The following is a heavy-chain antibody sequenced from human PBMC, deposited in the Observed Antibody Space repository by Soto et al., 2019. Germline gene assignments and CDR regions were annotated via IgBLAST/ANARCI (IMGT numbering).Heavy chain of an antibody. D-gene: IGHD2-2*01. V-gene: IGHV3-21*01. Sequence: ELQLVESGGGLVEPGESLRLCCAASGFTFSRYYMNWVRQAPGKGLEWVSSISTTSTYTHYADSLKGRFTISRDNAKKLLYLQMVSLRAEDTAVYYCARDDGLSSTNVKAFDIWGQGTKVTVSS. CDR3: ARDDGLSSTNVKAFDI. CDR1: GFTFSRYY. J-gene: IGHJ3*02. CDR2: ISTTSTYT.